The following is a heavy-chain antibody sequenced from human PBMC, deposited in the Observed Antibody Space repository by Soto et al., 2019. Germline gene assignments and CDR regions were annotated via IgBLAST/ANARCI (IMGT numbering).Heavy chain of an antibody. V-gene: IGHV4-59*01. CDR1: GGYISSYY. CDR2: IYYSGST. Sequence: PSETLSLTCTVSGGYISSYYWTWIRQPPGKGLEWIGYIYYSGSTNYNPSLKSRVTISVDTSKNQFSLKLSSVTAADTAVYYCARAFGSTMPPVYWGQGTLVTVSS. J-gene: IGHJ4*02. CDR3: ARAFGSTMPPVY. D-gene: IGHD2-2*01.